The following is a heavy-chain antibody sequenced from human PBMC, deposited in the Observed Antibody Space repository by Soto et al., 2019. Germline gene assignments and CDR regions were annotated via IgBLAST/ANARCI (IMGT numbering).Heavy chain of an antibody. CDR3: AHREGDDYVWGSYKDAFDS. D-gene: IGHD3-16*01. Sequence: QITLKESGPTLVNPTQTLTLTCTFSGFSLNTSAVGVGWIRQPPGKALEWLALIYWDDDKRYNPSLKSRLTITKDTSKNQVVLKMTRMDSVDTGTYFCAHREGDDYVWGSYKDAFDSWGQGTMVTVSS. CDR1: GFSLNTSAVG. J-gene: IGHJ3*02. V-gene: IGHV2-5*02. CDR2: IYWDDDK.